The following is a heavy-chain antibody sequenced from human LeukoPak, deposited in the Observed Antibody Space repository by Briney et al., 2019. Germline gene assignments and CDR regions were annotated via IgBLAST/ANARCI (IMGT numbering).Heavy chain of an antibody. D-gene: IGHD6-13*01. CDR2: INPKNAGT. Sequence: ASVKVSCKASGYTFTGHYIHWVRQAPGQGLEWMGWINPKNAGTNSAQRFQGRVTMTRDTSISTAYMELSRLRSDDTALYYCARTLYISAVPGGFDYWGQGTLVTVSS. CDR3: ARTLYISAVPGGFDY. J-gene: IGHJ4*02. V-gene: IGHV1-2*02. CDR1: GYTFTGHY.